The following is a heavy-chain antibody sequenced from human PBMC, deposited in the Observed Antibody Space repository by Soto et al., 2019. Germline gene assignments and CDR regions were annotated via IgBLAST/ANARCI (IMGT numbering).Heavy chain of an antibody. J-gene: IGHJ6*03. D-gene: IGHD6-6*01. CDR3: ARRARPDFYYMAV. CDR2: FSSNGVGT. Sequence: EVQLAESGGGLAQPGGSLRLACAASGFTLSGYAMDWVRQAPGKGLEYVSGFSSNGVGTYSANSVQGRFTISRDNSKNTVYLQMGSLRPEDMAVYYCARRARPDFYYMAVWGKGTTVTVSS. V-gene: IGHV3-64*01. CDR1: GFTLSGYA.